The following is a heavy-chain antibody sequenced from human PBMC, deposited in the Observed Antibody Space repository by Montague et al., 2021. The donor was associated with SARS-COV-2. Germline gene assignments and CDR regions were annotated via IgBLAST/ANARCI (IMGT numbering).Heavy chain of an antibody. CDR1: GDSVNSGDYY. CDR2: IYYTGDT. J-gene: IGHJ6*02. Sequence: TLSLTRFVSGDSVNSGDYYWSWIRQRPGKGLEWIGYIYYTGDTDYSPSLKSRVTISIDTSKNHFSLRLTSVTAADTAVYYCTRETSNYEVSDGYYYAMDVGGQGATVTVSS. CDR3: TRETSNYEVSDGYYYAMDV. D-gene: IGHD3-3*01. V-gene: IGHV4-31*03.